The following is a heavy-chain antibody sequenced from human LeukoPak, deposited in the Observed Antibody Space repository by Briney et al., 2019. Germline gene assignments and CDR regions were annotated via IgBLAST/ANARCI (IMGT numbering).Heavy chain of an antibody. CDR1: GFTVSSNY. CDR3: ARASNSYYYMDV. CDR2: IYSDGTT. Sequence: GRSLRLSCAASGFTVSSNYMSWDRQAPGKGLEWGSVIYSDGTTYYADSVKGRFTISRDDSKNTLYLKMNSLRAGDTAVYYCARASNSYYYMDVWGKGTTVTVSS. J-gene: IGHJ6*03. V-gene: IGHV3-53*01.